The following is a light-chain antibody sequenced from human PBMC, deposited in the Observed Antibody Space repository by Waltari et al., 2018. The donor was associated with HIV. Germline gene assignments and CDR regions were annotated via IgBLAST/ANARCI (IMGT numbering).Light chain of an antibody. CDR1: TYNVGSNP. J-gene: IGLJ3*02. CDR3: AARDDSLNVWL. Sequence: QSFLTQPPSASGTPGRRVVISCSGNTYNVGSNPVNWYRQVPGTAPKLLMFSNNHRPPGVTDRFSGSQSGTSASLAIKGLQSEDEADYYCAARDDSLNVWLFGGGTKLTVL. V-gene: IGLV1-44*01. CDR2: SNN.